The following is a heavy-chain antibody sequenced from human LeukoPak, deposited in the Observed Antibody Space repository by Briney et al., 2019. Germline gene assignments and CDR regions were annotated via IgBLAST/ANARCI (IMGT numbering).Heavy chain of an antibody. V-gene: IGHV5-51*01. Sequence: GESLKISCKSSGYNFTTYWIGWVRQMPGKGLEWMGIIYPGDSDIRYSPSFQGQVTISTDKSISTAYLQWSSLKASDTAMYYCARPYSAYNWSPDYWGQGTLVTVSS. J-gene: IGHJ4*02. D-gene: IGHD5-12*01. CDR1: GYNFTTYW. CDR2: IYPGDSDI. CDR3: ARPYSAYNWSPDY.